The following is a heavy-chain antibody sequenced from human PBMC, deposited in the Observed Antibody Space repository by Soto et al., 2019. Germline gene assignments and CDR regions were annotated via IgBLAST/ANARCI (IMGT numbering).Heavy chain of an antibody. CDR1: GFTFNDYF. CDR2: ISSSSNYT. V-gene: IGHV3-11*05. CDR3: ARENYYDSRSNAFDI. D-gene: IGHD3-22*01. J-gene: IGHJ3*02. Sequence: LRLSCAASGFTFNDYFMSWIRQAPGKGLEWVSYISSSSNYTIYADSVKGRITISRDNAKNSLYLQMNNLRAEDTAVYYCARENYYDSRSNAFDIWGQGTMVTVSS.